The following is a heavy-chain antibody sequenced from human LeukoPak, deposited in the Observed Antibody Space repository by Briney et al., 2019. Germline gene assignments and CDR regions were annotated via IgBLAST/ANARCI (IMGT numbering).Heavy chain of an antibody. CDR3: ARLSSTVVTPPTF. CDR2: IYYSGST. CDR1: GGSISSYY. V-gene: IGHV4-59*06. J-gene: IGHJ4*02. Sequence: PSETLSLTCTVSGGSISSYYWSWIRQHPGKGLEWIGYIYYSGSTYYNPSLKSRVTISVDTSKNQFSLKLSSVTAADTAVYYCARLSSTVVTPPTFWGQGTLVTVSS. D-gene: IGHD4-23*01.